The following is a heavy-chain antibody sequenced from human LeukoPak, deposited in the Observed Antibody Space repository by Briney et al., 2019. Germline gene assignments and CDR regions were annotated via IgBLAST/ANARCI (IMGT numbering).Heavy chain of an antibody. Sequence: GRSLRLSCAASGFTFSSYAMHWVRQAPGKGLEWVAVISYDGSNKYYADSVKGRFTISRGNSKNTLYLQMNSLRAEDTAVYYCARASIQFLYSSGWFDYWGQGTLVTVSS. D-gene: IGHD6-19*01. V-gene: IGHV3-30-3*01. CDR3: ARASIQFLYSSGWFDY. CDR2: ISYDGSNK. CDR1: GFTFSSYA. J-gene: IGHJ5*01.